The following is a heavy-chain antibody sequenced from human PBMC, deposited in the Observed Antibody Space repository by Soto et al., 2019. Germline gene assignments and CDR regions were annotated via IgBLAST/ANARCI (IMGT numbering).Heavy chain of an antibody. CDR1: GFTLSTYS. V-gene: IGHV3-48*01. D-gene: IGHD4-17*01. CDR3: AKDALTNDYGEPNYFDY. J-gene: IGHJ4*02. Sequence: DVQLVESGGDLVQPGGSLRLSCTASGFTLSTYSMNWVRQAPGRGLEWVSYITTGGETKYYAESVKGRLIVSRDNAKNSLYLQMTSLRAEDTAVYFCAKDALTNDYGEPNYFDYWGQGTLVTVSS. CDR2: ITTGGETK.